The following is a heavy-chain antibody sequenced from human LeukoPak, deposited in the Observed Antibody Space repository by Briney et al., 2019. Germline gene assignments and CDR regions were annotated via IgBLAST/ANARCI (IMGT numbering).Heavy chain of an antibody. V-gene: IGHV3-23*01. CDR3: AKGSSGYFADL. CDR1: GFIFNNYG. Sequence: GGSLRLSCVASGFIFNNYGLIWVRQAPGKGLEWVSAISNDGGGTTYAASVNGRFTISRDNSKNTLFLQMNSLRAEDTALYYCAKGSSGYFADLWGQGTLVTVSS. D-gene: IGHD3-22*01. CDR2: ISNDGGGT. J-gene: IGHJ5*02.